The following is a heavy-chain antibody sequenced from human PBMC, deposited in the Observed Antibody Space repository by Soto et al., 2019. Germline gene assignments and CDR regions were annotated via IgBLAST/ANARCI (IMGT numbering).Heavy chain of an antibody. Sequence: PGGSLRLSCAASGFTFSSYSMNWVRQAPGKGLEWVSSISSSSYIYYADSVKGRFTISRDNAKNSLYLQMNSLRAEDTAVYYCARGDIYYDFWSGYAPPYYYYYGMDVWGQGTTVTVSS. J-gene: IGHJ6*02. CDR1: GFTFSSYS. CDR2: ISSSSYI. CDR3: ARGDIYYDFWSGYAPPYYYYYGMDV. D-gene: IGHD3-3*01. V-gene: IGHV3-21*01.